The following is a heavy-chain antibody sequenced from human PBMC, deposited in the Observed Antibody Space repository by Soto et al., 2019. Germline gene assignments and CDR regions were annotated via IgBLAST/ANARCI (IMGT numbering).Heavy chain of an antibody. Sequence: QVQLVQSGAEVKKPGSGVKVSCQASAGTFSSYAISWVRQAPGQGLEWMGGIIPIFGTANYAQKFQGRVTITADESTSTAYMELSSLRFEYTAVYYCARALSRSYGMDVWCQGTTVTVSS. V-gene: IGHV1-69*12. CDR2: IIPIFGTA. CDR1: AGTFSSYA. D-gene: IGHD2-2*01. CDR3: ARALSRSYGMDV. J-gene: IGHJ6*02.